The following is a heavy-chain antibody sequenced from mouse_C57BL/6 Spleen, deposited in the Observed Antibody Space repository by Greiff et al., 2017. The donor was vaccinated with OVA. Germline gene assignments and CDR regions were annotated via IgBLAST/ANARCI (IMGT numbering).Heavy chain of an antibody. D-gene: IGHD1-1*01. V-gene: IGHV2-2*01. CDR3: ARNTDYYGSSLYYFDY. J-gene: IGHJ2*01. CDR1: GFSLTSYG. Sequence: VQLVESGPGLVQPSQSLSITCTVSGFSLTSYGVHWVRQSPGKGLEWLGVIWSGGSTDYNAAFISRLSISKDNSKSQVFFKMNSLQADDTAIYYCARNTDYYGSSLYYFDYWGQGTTLTVSS. CDR2: IWSGGST.